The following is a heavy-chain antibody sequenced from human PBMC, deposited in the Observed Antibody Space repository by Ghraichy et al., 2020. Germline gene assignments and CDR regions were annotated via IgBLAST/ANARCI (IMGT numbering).Heavy chain of an antibody. CDR2: IKKDGSEK. Sequence: GGSLRLSCAASGFIFSGYWMSWVRQAPGKGPEWVANIKKDGSEKYYVDSVKGRFTNSRDNAKNSLYLQMNSLRAEETAVYYCARDLGSGWYFDYWGRGTLVTVSS. V-gene: IGHV3-7*01. J-gene: IGHJ4*02. D-gene: IGHD6-19*01. CDR3: ARDLGSGWYFDY. CDR1: GFIFSGYW.